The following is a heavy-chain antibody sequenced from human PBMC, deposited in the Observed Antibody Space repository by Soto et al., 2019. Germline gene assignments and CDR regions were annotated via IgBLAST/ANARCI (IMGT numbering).Heavy chain of an antibody. D-gene: IGHD1-7*01. J-gene: IGHJ4*02. CDR2: IYSSGST. Sequence: SETLSLTCTVSGGSISSGDYYWTWIRQHPGKGLEWIGYIYSSGSTKHNPSLKCRITISVVMFKIQFSLKLNSVTAADTAVYYCTRTKPTRTSYHVNYWGLGNQVT. V-gene: IGHV4-31*03. CDR1: GGSISSGDYY. CDR3: TRTKPTRTSYHVNY.